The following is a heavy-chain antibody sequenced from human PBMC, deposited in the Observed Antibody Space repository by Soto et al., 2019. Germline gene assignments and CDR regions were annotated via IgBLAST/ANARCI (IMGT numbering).Heavy chain of an antibody. CDR3: ARGGHIAVVTASFDN. D-gene: IGHD2-21*02. V-gene: IGHV1-46*02. CDR1: GYTFNTYY. CDR2: IHPSGGGT. J-gene: IGHJ4*02. Sequence: QVQLVQSGAEVRKPGASVKVSCKPSGYTFNTYYLHWLRQAPGQALEWMGVIHPSGGGTTYAQKFRGRVTVTRSASTTTVFMELRSLRSDDTAVYYCARGGHIAVVTASFDNWGQGTLVTVSS.